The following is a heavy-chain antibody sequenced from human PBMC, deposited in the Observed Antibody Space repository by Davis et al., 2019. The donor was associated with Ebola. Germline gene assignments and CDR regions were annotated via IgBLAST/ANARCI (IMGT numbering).Heavy chain of an antibody. V-gene: IGHV1-2*06. CDR2: INPNSGGT. J-gene: IGHJ5*02. CDR3: ARETVTFNWFDP. CDR1: GYTFTSYD. D-gene: IGHD4-11*01. Sequence: ASVKVSCKASGYTFTSYDINWVRQAPGQGLEWMGRINPNSGGTNYAQKFQGRVTMTRDTSISTAYMELSRLRSDDTAVYYCARETVTFNWFDPWGQGTLVTVSS.